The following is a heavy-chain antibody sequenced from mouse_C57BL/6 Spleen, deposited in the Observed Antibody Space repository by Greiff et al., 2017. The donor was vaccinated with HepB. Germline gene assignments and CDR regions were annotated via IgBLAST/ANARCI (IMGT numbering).Heavy chain of an antibody. J-gene: IGHJ4*01. CDR1: GYTFTSYW. Sequence: QVQLQQPGAELVKPGASVKLSCKASGYTFTSYWMQWVKQRPGQGLEWIGEIDPSDSYTNYNQKFKGKGTLTVDTSSSTAYMQLSSLTSEDSAVYYCARGAAQATYYAMDDWGQGTSVTVSS. CDR2: IDPSDSYT. V-gene: IGHV1-50*01. CDR3: ARGAAQATYYAMDD. D-gene: IGHD3-2*02.